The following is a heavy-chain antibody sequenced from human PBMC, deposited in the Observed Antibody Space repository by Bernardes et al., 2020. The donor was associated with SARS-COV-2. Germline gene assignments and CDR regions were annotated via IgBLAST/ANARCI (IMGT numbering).Heavy chain of an antibody. Sequence: GSLRLSCAASGFTFSSYAMSWVRQAPGKGLEWVSAISGSGGSTYYADSVKGRFTISRDNSKNTLYLQMNSLRAEDTAVYYCAKDYYDSSGYTYYYGMDVWGQGTTVTVSS. CDR2: ISGSGGST. V-gene: IGHV3-23*01. CDR3: AKDYYDSSGYTYYYGMDV. J-gene: IGHJ6*02. CDR1: GFTFSSYA. D-gene: IGHD3-22*01.